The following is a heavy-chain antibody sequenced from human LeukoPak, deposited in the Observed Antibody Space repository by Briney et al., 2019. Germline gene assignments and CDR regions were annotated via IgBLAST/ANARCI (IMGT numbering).Heavy chain of an antibody. J-gene: IGHJ4*02. Sequence: PGGSLRLSCAASGFTFSSYSMNWVRQAPGKGLEWVSSISSSSSYIYYADSVKGRFTISRDNTKNSLYLQMNSLRAEDTAVYYCARDLGHYFDYWGQGTLVTVSS. V-gene: IGHV3-21*01. CDR1: GFTFSSYS. CDR2: ISSSSSYI. CDR3: ARDLGHYFDY.